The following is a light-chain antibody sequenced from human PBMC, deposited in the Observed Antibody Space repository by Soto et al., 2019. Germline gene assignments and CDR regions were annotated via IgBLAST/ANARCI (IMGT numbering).Light chain of an antibody. J-gene: IGKJ1*01. CDR3: QQYTEWPPWT. CDR2: DAS. Sequence: PSTLSASVGDSVTITCRASQNIRNLLAWYQQKPGQAPTLLVYDASTRATGIPVRFSGSGSGTEFTLTISSLQSEDFAVYYCQQYTEWPPWTFGQGTKVDIK. V-gene: IGKV3-15*01. CDR1: QNIRNL.